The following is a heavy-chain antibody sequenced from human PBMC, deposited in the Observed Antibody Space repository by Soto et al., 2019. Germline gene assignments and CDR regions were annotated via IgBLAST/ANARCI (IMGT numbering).Heavy chain of an antibody. CDR2: IYYSGST. V-gene: IGHV4-59*01. CDR1: GGSISSYY. Sequence: QVQLQESGPGLVKPSETLSLTCTVSGGSISSYYWSWIRQPPGKGLEWIGYIYYSGSTNYNPSLKSRVTISVDTSKNQFSLKLSSVTAADTAVYYCARDRTTVTTRWFDPWGQGTLVTVSS. D-gene: IGHD4-17*01. J-gene: IGHJ5*02. CDR3: ARDRTTVTTRWFDP.